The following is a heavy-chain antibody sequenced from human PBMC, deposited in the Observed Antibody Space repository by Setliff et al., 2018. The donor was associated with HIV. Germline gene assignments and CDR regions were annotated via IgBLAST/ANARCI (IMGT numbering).Heavy chain of an antibody. CDR2: IYYSGST. CDR3: ARQGQLGSE. D-gene: IGHD1-1*01. Sequence: PSETLSLTCTVSGGSIYGSDYYWGWIRQPPGKGLESIGCIYYSGSTYYKPSLKSRVTISVDTSKNQFSLKLSSVTAADTAVYYCARQGQLGSEWGQGTLVTVSS. CDR1: GGSIYGSDYY. V-gene: IGHV4-39*01. J-gene: IGHJ4*02.